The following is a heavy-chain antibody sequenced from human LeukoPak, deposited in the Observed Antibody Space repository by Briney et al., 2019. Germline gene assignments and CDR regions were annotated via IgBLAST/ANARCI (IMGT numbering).Heavy chain of an antibody. CDR2: ISYSGST. CDR1: GGSISSYY. CDR3: AREFYTALRS. Sequence: PSETLSLTCSVSGGSISSYYWRWIRQPPGKGLEWIGYISYSGSTNYNPSLKSRVTISVDTSKNQFSLKLSSVTAADTAVYYCAREFYTALRSWGQGTLVTVSS. J-gene: IGHJ5*02. V-gene: IGHV4-59*01. D-gene: IGHD2-2*02.